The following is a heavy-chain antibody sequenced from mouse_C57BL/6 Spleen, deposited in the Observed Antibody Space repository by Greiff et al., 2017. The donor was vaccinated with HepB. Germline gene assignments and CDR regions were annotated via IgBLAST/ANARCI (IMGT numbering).Heavy chain of an antibody. CDR1: GFTFSDYY. J-gene: IGHJ2*01. D-gene: IGHD2-5*01. Sequence: EVQVVESEGGLVQPGSSMKLSCTASGFTFSDYYMALVRQVPEKGLEWVANINYDGSSTYYLDSLKSRFIISRDNAKNILYLQMSSLKSEDTATYYCARVYSNCFDYWGQGTTLTVSS. CDR3: ARVYSNCFDY. CDR2: INYDGSST. V-gene: IGHV5-16*01.